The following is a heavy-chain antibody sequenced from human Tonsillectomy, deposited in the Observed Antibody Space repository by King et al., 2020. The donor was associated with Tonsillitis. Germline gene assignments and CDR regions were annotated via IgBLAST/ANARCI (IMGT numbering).Heavy chain of an antibody. CDR3: ASLTFMTTAGTNAFDI. Sequence: VQLVESGGGVVQPGRSLRLSCAASGFTFSSYAMHWVRQAPGKGLEWVAVISYDGSNKYYADSEKGRFTISRDNSKNTLYLQMNSLRAEDTAVYYCASLTFMTTAGTNAFDIWGQGTMVTVSS. J-gene: IGHJ3*02. CDR2: ISYDGSNK. D-gene: IGHD6-13*01. CDR1: GFTFSSYA. V-gene: IGHV3-30-3*01.